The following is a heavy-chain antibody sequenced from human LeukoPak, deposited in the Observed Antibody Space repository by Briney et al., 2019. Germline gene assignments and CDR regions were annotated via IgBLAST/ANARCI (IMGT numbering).Heavy chain of an antibody. V-gene: IGHV1-46*01. Sequence: ASVKVSCKASGYTFTSYYMHWVRQAPGQGLEWMGIINPSGGSTSYAQKFQGRVTMTRDTSTSTVYMELSSLRSEDTAVYYCARSLRRIQLWKSELDYWGQGTLVTVSS. CDR1: GYTFTSYY. CDR2: INPSGGST. J-gene: IGHJ4*02. D-gene: IGHD5-18*01. CDR3: ARSLRRIQLWKSELDY.